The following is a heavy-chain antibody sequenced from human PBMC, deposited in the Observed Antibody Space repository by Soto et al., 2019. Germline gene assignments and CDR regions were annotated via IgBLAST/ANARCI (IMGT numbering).Heavy chain of an antibody. CDR2: IYPGDSDT. CDR3: ASSHSSSWYNDAFDI. CDR1: GYSFTSYW. D-gene: IGHD6-13*01. V-gene: IGHV5-51*01. J-gene: IGHJ3*02. Sequence: GESLKISCKGSGYSFTSYWIGWVRQMPGKGLEWMGIIYPGDSDTRYSPSFQGQVTISADKSISTAYLQWSSLKASDTAMYCCASSHSSSWYNDAFDIWGQGTMVTVSS.